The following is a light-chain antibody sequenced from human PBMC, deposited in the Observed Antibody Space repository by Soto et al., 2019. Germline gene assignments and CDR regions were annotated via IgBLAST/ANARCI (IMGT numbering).Light chain of an antibody. CDR2: DAS. CDR3: QQRSSRIFT. CDR1: QSVSSY. V-gene: IGKV3-11*01. J-gene: IGKJ3*01. Sequence: EIVLIQSPATLSLSPGERATLSCRASQSVSSYLAWYQQKPGQAPRLLIYDASNRATGIPARFSGSGSGTDFTLTISGLEPEDFAVYYCQQRSSRIFTFGPGTKVDIK.